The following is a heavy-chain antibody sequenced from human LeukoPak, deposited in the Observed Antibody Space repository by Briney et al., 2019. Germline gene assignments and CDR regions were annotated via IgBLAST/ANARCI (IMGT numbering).Heavy chain of an antibody. CDR3: TIILYYDHFMDV. J-gene: IGHJ6*03. CDR1: GFPFSAHF. CDR2: IISSGSTI. Sequence: GGPLRLPCAASGFPFSAHFMSWMRQAPGKGLVWFSYIISSGSTIYYADSVKGRFTISRNNANNSLYLQRTSLRAEDTAVYYRTIILYYDHFMDVGGKGTTVTVSS. V-gene: IGHV3-11*01.